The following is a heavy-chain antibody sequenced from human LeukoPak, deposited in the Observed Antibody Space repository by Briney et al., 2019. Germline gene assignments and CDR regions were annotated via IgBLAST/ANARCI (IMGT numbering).Heavy chain of an antibody. CDR1: GFTFSTYA. Sequence: PAGSLRLSCAASGFTFSTYAMSWVRQASGKGLEWVSTISVSGGTTDYADSVKGRFTISRDNSKSTLYLQMNSLRAEDTAVYYCAKGDDPITIFGVVTLDYWGQGTLVTVSS. V-gene: IGHV3-23*01. D-gene: IGHD3-3*01. CDR2: ISVSGGTT. CDR3: AKGDDPITIFGVVTLDY. J-gene: IGHJ4*02.